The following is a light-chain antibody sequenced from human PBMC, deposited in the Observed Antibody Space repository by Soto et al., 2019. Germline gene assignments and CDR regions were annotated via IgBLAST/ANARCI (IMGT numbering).Light chain of an antibody. V-gene: IGKV3-20*01. CDR2: GAS. CDR3: QQYGTSPIT. J-gene: IGKJ5*01. Sequence: ENVLTQSPGTLSLSPGERATLSCRACQTVSSYLTWYQQRPGQAPRLLISGASRRATGIPDRFSGSGSGTDFTLTISRLEPEDFALYYCQQYGTSPITFGQGTRLEIK. CDR1: QTVSSY.